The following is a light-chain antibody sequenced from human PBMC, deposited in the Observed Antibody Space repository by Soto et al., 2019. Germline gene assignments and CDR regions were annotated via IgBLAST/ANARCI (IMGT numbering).Light chain of an antibody. CDR2: GAS. V-gene: IGKV3-20*01. CDR1: QSVSSSY. J-gene: IGKJ1*01. Sequence: ELVLTQSPGTLSLSPGERATLSCRASQSVSSSYLAWYQQKPGQAPRLLIYGASSRATGIPDRFSGSGSGTDFTLTISRLEPEDFAVYYCQQYGRSPTTFGQGTKVDIK. CDR3: QQYGRSPTT.